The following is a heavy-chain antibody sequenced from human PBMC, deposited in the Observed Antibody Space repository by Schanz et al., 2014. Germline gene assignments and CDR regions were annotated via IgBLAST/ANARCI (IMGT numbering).Heavy chain of an antibody. CDR2: LYINAGST. Sequence: EVQLVESGGGLIQPGGSLRLSCAVSGFSVSTNYMSWARQAPGKGLEWISSLYINAGSTRYADSVKGRFTISRDSARNSLYLQMSSLRAEDTAVYYCARGTPFLCDYWGQGTLVTVSS. CDR3: ARGTPFLCDY. J-gene: IGHJ4*02. D-gene: IGHD3-16*01. V-gene: IGHV3-53*01. CDR1: GFSVSTNY.